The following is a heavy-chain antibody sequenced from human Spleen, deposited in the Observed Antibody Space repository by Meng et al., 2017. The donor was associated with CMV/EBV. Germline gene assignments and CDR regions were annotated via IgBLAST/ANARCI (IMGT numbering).Heavy chain of an antibody. J-gene: IGHJ4*02. V-gene: IGHV1-2*02. Sequence: ASVKVSCKASGYSFTYYYMHWVRQAPGQGPEWMGWIKPSSGGTNYAQKFQGRVTMTADTSTSTAYMELTSLRSDDTAVYYCARVYPGVPGDFDYWGRGTLVTVSS. CDR3: ARVYPGVPGDFDY. CDR2: IKPSSGGT. CDR1: GYSFTYYY. D-gene: IGHD1-14*01.